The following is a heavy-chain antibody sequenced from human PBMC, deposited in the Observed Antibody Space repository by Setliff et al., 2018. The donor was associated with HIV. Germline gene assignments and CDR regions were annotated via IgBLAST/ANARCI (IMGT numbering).Heavy chain of an antibody. Sequence: SETLSLTCTVSGGSISIGGYYWCWIRQHPGKGLEWIGYIYHNGSTYYNPSLKSRVIISVDTSKNEFSLKLSSVTAADTAVYYCARGCGRRAASSSYHNMDVWGNGTTVTVSS. CDR1: GGSISIGGYY. CDR3: ARGCGRRAASSSYHNMDV. D-gene: IGHD2-21*01. J-gene: IGHJ6*03. CDR2: IYHNGST. V-gene: IGHV4-31*03.